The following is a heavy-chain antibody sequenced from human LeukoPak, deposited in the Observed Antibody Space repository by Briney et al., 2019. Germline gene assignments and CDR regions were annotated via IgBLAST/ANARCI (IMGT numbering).Heavy chain of an antibody. V-gene: IGHV4-4*02. CDR1: GGSVSSSNW. J-gene: IGHJ3*02. Sequence: PSGTLSLTCAVSGGSVSSSNWWSWVRQPPGKGLEWIGEIYHSGSTNYNPSLKSRVTISVDKSKNQFSLKLSSVTAADTAVYYCARSAYYSDSSGYSAFDIWGQGTMDTVSS. D-gene: IGHD3-22*01. CDR2: IYHSGST. CDR3: ARSAYYSDSSGYSAFDI.